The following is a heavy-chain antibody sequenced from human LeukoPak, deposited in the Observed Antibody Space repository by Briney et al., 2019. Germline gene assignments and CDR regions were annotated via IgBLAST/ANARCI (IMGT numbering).Heavy chain of an antibody. CDR1: GFTFSTYA. J-gene: IGHJ4*02. Sequence: GGSLRLSCAASGFTFSTYAMNWVRQAPGKGLEWVSYISSSSSPTYYADSVQGRFTISRDNAKNSLYLQMNSLRGEDTAVHYCARYDGGYWGQGTLVTVSS. CDR3: ARYDGGY. CDR2: ISSSSSPT. D-gene: IGHD3-16*01. V-gene: IGHV3-48*01.